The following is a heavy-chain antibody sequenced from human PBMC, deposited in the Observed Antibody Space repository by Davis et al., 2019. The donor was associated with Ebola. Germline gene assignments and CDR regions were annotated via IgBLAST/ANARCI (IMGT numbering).Heavy chain of an antibody. D-gene: IGHD4-17*01. CDR1: GFTFSTHA. Sequence: GESLKISCAASGFTFSTHAMTWVRQAPGKGLEWVSTISASGGYTYYADSVKGRFTISRDNSKNTLYLQMNSLRVEDTAVYYCAKETTVTTDLDYWGQGTLVTVSS. CDR3: AKETTVTTDLDY. CDR2: ISASGGYT. V-gene: IGHV3-23*01. J-gene: IGHJ4*02.